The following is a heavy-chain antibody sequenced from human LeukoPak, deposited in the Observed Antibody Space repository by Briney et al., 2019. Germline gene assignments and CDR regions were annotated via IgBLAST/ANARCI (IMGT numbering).Heavy chain of an antibody. CDR1: GYTFTSYD. CDR2: MNPNSGNT. J-gene: IGHJ6*03. Sequence: GASVKVSCKASGYTFTSYDINWVRQATGQGLEWMGWMNPNSGNTGYAQKFQGRVTITRNTSISTAYMELSSLRSEDTAVYYCARSGTRETWRTNYYYMDVWGKGTTVTVSS. CDR3: ARSGTRETWRTNYYYMDV. V-gene: IGHV1-8*03. D-gene: IGHD3-10*01.